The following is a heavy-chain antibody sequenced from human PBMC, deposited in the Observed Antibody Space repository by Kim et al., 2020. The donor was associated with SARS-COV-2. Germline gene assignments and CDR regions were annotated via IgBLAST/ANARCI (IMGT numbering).Heavy chain of an antibody. CDR3: AKDLSDYYDSSGYYSD. J-gene: IGHJ4*02. V-gene: IGHV3-9*01. D-gene: IGHD3-22*01. Sequence: SVKGRFTISRDNAKNSLYLQMNSLRAEDTALYYCAKDLSDYYDSSGYYSDWGQGTLVTVSS.